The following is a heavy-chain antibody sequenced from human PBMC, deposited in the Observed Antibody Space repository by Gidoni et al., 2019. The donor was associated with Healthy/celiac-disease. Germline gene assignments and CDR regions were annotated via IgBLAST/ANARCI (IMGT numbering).Heavy chain of an antibody. Sequence: QVQLVESGGGVVQPGRSLRLSCAESGFTFSSSGMHWVRQAPGKGLEWVAVIWYDGSNKYYADSVKGRFTISRDNSKNTLYLQMNSLRAEDTAVYYCARDDCSSTSCYYYYYYYMDVWGKGTTVTVSS. CDR2: IWYDGSNK. V-gene: IGHV3-33*01. CDR1: GFTFSSSG. D-gene: IGHD2-2*01. J-gene: IGHJ6*03. CDR3: ARDDCSSTSCYYYYYYYMDV.